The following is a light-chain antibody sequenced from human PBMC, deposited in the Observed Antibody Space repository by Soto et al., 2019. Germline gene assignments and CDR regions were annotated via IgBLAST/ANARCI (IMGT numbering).Light chain of an antibody. CDR3: TSYSSARSLV. CDR2: EAA. Sequence: QSALTQPASVSGSPGQSITISCTGTSDDIGATNYVSWYQHHPGKAPKILIYEAANRPSGISHRFSGSNSGNTASLTISGLQAEDEADYFCTSYSSARSLVFGGGTKLTVL. J-gene: IGLJ2*01. V-gene: IGLV2-14*01. CDR1: SDDIGATNY.